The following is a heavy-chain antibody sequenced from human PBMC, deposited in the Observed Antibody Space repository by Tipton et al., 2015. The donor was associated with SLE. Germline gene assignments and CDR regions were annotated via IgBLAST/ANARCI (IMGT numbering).Heavy chain of an antibody. Sequence: GSLRLSCAASGFNFRTYGMHCVRQAPGKGLEWVSFIRFDGNIKQYAESVKGLFTISRDNSKNELSQQMNRVSFEDTAINYCASILGSTSTSDFRGQGTMVIVSS. J-gene: IGHJ4*02. CDR2: IRFDGNIK. D-gene: IGHD1-26*01. V-gene: IGHV3-30*02. CDR1: GFNFRTYG. CDR3: ASILGSTSTSDF.